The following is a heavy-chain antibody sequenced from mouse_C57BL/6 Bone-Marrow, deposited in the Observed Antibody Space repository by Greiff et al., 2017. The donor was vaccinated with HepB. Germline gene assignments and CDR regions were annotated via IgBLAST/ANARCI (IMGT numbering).Heavy chain of an antibody. D-gene: IGHD3-2*02. CDR2: IYPGDGDT. J-gene: IGHJ3*01. V-gene: IGHV1-80*01. CDR1: GYAFSSYW. CDR3: ARRDSSGYWFAY. Sequence: VKLVESGAELVKPGASVKISCKASGYAFSSYWMNWVKQRPGKGLEWIGQIYPGDGDTNYNGKFKGKATLTADKSSSTAYMQLSSLTSEDSAVYFCARRDSSGYWFAYWGQGTLVTVSA.